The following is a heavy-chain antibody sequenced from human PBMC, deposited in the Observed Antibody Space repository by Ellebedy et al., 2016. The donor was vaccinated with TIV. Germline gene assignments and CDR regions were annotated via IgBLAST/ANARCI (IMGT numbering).Heavy chain of an antibody. J-gene: IGHJ4*02. CDR2: IAPNDGRT. CDR1: GYTFGTYG. CDR3: ARGEVLLDY. V-gene: IGHV1-18*01. Sequence: AASVKVSCKTSGYTFGTYGITWVRQAPGQGLDRMGWIAPNDGRTNYAQKLQGRVTITTDTSTSTAYMELRSLRSEDTAVYYCARGEVLLDYWGQGTLVTVSS. D-gene: IGHD1-26*01.